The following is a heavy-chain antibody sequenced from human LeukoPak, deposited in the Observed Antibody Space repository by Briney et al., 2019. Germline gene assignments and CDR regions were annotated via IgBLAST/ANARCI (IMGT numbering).Heavy chain of an antibody. CDR3: ATLGSSGMVHGNLDF. D-gene: IGHD3-10*01. J-gene: IGHJ4*02. CDR2: IDTASTYM. Sequence: PGGSLRLSCAASGFTFSNYEMNWVRQAPGKGLEWVSSIDTASTYMYYADSLKGRFTTSRDNAKNSLYLQMNSLRAEDTAMYYCATLGSSGMVHGNLDFWGQGTLVTVSS. CDR1: GFTFSNYE. V-gene: IGHV3-21*01.